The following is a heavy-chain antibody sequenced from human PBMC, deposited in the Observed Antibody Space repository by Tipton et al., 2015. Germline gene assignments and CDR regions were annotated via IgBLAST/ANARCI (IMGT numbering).Heavy chain of an antibody. CDR3: AKTHGAYDWYLDH. J-gene: IGHJ4*02. D-gene: IGHD5-12*01. V-gene: IGHV4-31*03. CDR2: ISYSGRT. Sequence: TLSLTCTVSGGSISSGGYYWSWIRQHPGKGLEWIGYISYSGRTYYNPSLKSRVTISVDTSKNQLSLNLSSVTAADTAVYFCAKTHGAYDWYLDHWGQGTLVTVSS. CDR1: GGSISSGGYY.